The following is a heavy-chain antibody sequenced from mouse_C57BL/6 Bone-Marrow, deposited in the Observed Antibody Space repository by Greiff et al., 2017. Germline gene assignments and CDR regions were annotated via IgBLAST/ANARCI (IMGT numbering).Heavy chain of an antibody. CDR2: IHPNSGST. J-gene: IGHJ3*01. CDR1: GYTFTSYW. Sequence: QVQLQQSGAELVKPGASVKLSCKASGYTFTSYWMHWVKQRPGQGLEWIGMIHPNSGSTNYNEKFKSKATLTVDKSSSTAYMQLSSLSSEDSAVYYCARRGYYYGSSPFAYWGQGTLVTVSA. D-gene: IGHD1-1*01. V-gene: IGHV1-64*01. CDR3: ARRGYYYGSSPFAY.